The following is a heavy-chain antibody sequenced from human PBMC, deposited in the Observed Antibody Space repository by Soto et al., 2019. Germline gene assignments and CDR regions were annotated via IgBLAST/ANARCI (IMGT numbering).Heavy chain of an antibody. J-gene: IGHJ4*02. V-gene: IGHV3-23*01. CDR3: ARRSSSWYFVY. CDR2: ISGGDGST. D-gene: IGHD6-13*01. Sequence: RLACAASRVNFWIYAVNFVRQAPGKGLEWVSVISGGDGSTYYADSVKGRFTISRDNSKNTLNLQMNSLRAEDTAVYYCARRSSSWYFVYWGQGTLVTVSS. CDR1: RVNFWIYA.